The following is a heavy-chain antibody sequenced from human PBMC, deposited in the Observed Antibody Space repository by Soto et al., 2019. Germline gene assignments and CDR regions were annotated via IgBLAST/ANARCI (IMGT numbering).Heavy chain of an antibody. CDR2: IYYSGST. J-gene: IGHJ5*02. D-gene: IGHD4-17*01. CDR1: GGSISSGGYS. CDR3: ARESDYGDYVRWFDP. V-gene: IGHV4-30-2*01. Sequence: QLQLQESGSGLVKPSQTLSLTCAVSGGSISSGGYSWSWIRQPPGKGLEWIGYIYYSGSTYYNPSLKSRVTISVDRSKHQFSLKRSSVTAADTSVYYCARESDYGDYVRWFDPWGQGTLVTVSS.